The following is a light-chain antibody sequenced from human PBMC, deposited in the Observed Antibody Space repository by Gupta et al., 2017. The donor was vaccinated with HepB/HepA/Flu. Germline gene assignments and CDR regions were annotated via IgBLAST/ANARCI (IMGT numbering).Light chain of an antibody. CDR1: SSDVGSYNY. CDR2: VVS. J-gene: IGLJ2*01. Sequence: QSALTQPPSASGSPGQSVTISCTGTSSDVGSYNYVSWYQQHPGKAPKLMIFVVSERPSGVPDRFSGSKSGNTASLTVSGLQAEDEADYYCSSYAGSKNVVFGGGTKLTVL. V-gene: IGLV2-8*01. CDR3: SSYAGSKNVV.